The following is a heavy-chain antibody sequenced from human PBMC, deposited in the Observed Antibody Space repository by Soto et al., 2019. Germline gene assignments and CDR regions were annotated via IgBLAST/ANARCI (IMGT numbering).Heavy chain of an antibody. CDR1: GYIFTTYA. CDR3: ARSTYYFGSGSYAFDL. Sequence: QVQLVQSGSEVKKPGASVKVSCKASGYIFTTYAMHWVRQVPGQRLEWMGWINGGNGYSKYSQKFQDRVTITSDPSASTAYMELRRLRSEDTAIYYCARSTYYFGSGSYAFDLWGRGTPVTVSS. D-gene: IGHD3-10*01. V-gene: IGHV1-3*01. J-gene: IGHJ5*02. CDR2: INGGNGYS.